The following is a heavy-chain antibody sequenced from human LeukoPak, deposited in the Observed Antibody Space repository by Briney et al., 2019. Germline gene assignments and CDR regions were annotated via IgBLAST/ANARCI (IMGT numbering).Heavy chain of an antibody. CDR1: GFTFRNYW. CDR2: ISSDGSFT. J-gene: IGHJ4*02. V-gene: IGHV3-74*03. Sequence: GGSLRLSCAVSGFTFRNYWMHWVRQAPGKGLVWVSRISSDGSFTTYADSVKGRFTISRDNAKNTLHLQMNSLRDEDMAVYHCVREGAHYSDSSGFPDYWGQGTLVTVSS. D-gene: IGHD3-22*01. CDR3: VREGAHYSDSSGFPDY.